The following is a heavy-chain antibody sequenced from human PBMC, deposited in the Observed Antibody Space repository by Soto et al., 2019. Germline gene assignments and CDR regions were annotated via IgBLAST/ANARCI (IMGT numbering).Heavy chain of an antibody. CDR3: ARDYVGASCSSTSCYSDYYYGMDV. CDR2: ISSSSSTI. V-gene: IGHV3-48*01. J-gene: IGHJ6*02. D-gene: IGHD2-2*01. Sequence: EVQLVESGGGLVQPGGSLRLSCAASGFTFSSYSMNWVRQAPGRGLEWVSYISSSSSTIYYADSVKGRFTISRDKAKNSLYLQMNSLRAEDTAVYYCARDYVGASCSSTSCYSDYYYGMDVWGQGTTVTVSS. CDR1: GFTFSSYS.